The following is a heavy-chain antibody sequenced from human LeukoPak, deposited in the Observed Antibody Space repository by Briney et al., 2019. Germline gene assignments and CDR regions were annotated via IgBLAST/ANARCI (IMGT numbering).Heavy chain of an antibody. J-gene: IGHJ4*02. D-gene: IGHD6-19*01. CDR1: GYTFTGYY. CDR2: INPNSGGT. CDR3: ARMDSSGCPDY. Sequence: ASVKASCKASGYTFTGYYIHWVRQAPGQGLEWMGWINPNSGGTNYAQKFQGRVTMTRDTSISTAYMELSRLRSDDTAVYYCARMDSSGCPDYWGQGTLVTVSS. V-gene: IGHV1-2*02.